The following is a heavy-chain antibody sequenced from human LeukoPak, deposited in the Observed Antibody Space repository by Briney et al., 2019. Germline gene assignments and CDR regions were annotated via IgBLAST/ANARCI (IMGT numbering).Heavy chain of an antibody. V-gene: IGHV4-4*07. CDR3: AMTNFWSDDGVGY. CDR1: GGSISSYY. D-gene: IGHD3-3*01. Sequence: PSETLSLTCTVSGGSISSYYRSWIRQPAGKGLEWIGRIYTSGSTNYNPSLKSRVTMSVDTSKNQFSLKLSSVTAADTAVYYCAMTNFWSDDGVGYWGQGTLVTVSS. J-gene: IGHJ4*02. CDR2: IYTSGST.